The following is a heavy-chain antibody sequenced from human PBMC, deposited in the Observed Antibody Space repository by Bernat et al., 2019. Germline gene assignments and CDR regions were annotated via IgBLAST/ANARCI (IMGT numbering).Heavy chain of an antibody. CDR1: GFNFSDYY. J-gene: IGHJ4*02. D-gene: IGHD4/OR15-4a*01. V-gene: IGHV3-11*06. CDR2: IISTSGHT. CDR3: VATTNFYYFDY. Sequence: VQLVESGGGLVQPGGSLRLSCAASGFNFSDYYMSWIRQAPGKGLEWVSYIISTSGHTDHADSVKGRFTISRDNAKNSLYLQMDSLRVEDTAVYYCVATTNFYYFDYWGQGTLVTVSS.